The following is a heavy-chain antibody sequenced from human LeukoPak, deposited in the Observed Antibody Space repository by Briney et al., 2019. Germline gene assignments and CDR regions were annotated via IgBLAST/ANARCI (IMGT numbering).Heavy chain of an antibody. Sequence: GGSLRLSCAASGFTFSSYEMNWVRQAPGKGLEWVSYISSSGSTIYYADSVKGRFTISRDNAKNSLYLQMNSLRAEDTAVYYCAREPYSGSSIDWGQGTLVTVSS. CDR2: ISSSGSTI. V-gene: IGHV3-48*03. J-gene: IGHJ4*02. CDR1: GFTFSSYE. CDR3: AREPYSGSSID. D-gene: IGHD1-26*01.